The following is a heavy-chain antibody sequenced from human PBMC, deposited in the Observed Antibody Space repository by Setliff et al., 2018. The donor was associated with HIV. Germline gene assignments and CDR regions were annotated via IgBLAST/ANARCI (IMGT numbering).Heavy chain of an antibody. V-gene: IGHV3-30*02. CDR3: VKDGDYRNGDYDAFDI. J-gene: IGHJ3*02. CDR1: GFTFSAHG. Sequence: GESLTISCAASGFTFSAHGMHWVRQAPGKGLEWVTFINYDDNYEYYADSVKGRFTISRDNSKSTVDLQMTSLTAEDTAVYYCVKDGDYRNGDYDAFDIWGQGTRVTVSS. D-gene: IGHD4-17*01. CDR2: INYDDNYE.